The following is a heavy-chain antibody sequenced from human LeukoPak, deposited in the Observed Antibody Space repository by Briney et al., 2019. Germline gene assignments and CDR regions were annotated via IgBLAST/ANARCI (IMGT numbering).Heavy chain of an antibody. Sequence: GVSVKVSCKASGGTFSSYAISWVRQAPGQGLEWMGGIIPIFGTANYAQKFQGRVTITTDESTSTAYMELSSLRSEDTAVYYCARGGYGSGFYYYMDVWGKGTTVTVSS. CDR3: ARGGYGSGFYYYMDV. J-gene: IGHJ6*03. D-gene: IGHD3-10*01. CDR1: GGTFSSYA. V-gene: IGHV1-69*05. CDR2: IIPIFGTA.